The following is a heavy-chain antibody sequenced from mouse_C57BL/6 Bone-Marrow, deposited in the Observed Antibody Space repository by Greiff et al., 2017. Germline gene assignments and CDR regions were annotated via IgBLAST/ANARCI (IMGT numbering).Heavy chain of an antibody. Sequence: VQRVESGAELVKPGASVKLSCKASGYTFTEYTIHWVKQRSGQGLEWIGWFYPGSGSIKYNEKFKDKATLTADKSSSTVYMELSRLTSEDSAVYFCARHEGFYLYFDYWGQGTTLTVSS. D-gene: IGHD5-1*01. CDR2: FYPGSGSI. V-gene: IGHV1-62-2*01. CDR3: ARHEGFYLYFDY. J-gene: IGHJ2*01. CDR1: GYTFTEYT.